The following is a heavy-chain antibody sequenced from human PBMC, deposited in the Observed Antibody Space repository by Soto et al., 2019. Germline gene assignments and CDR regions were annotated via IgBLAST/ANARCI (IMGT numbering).Heavy chain of an antibody. D-gene: IGHD2-2*01. Sequence: SETLSLTCAVYGGSFSGYYWSWIRQPPGKGLEWIGEINHSGSTNYNPSLKSRVTISVDTSKNQFSLKLSSVTAADTAVYYCARGSVKYQLPLYDYYYYMDVWGKGTTVTVSS. CDR2: INHSGST. CDR3: ARGSVKYQLPLYDYYYYMDV. J-gene: IGHJ6*03. CDR1: GGSFSGYY. V-gene: IGHV4-34*01.